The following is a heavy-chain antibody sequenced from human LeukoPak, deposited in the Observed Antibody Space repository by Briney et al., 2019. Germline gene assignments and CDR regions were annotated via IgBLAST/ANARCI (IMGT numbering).Heavy chain of an antibody. V-gene: IGHV4-39*01. CDR3: ARLYGVQLWPGIRNDAFDI. CDR2: IYYSGST. J-gene: IGHJ3*02. D-gene: IGHD5-18*01. CDR1: GGSISSSSYY. Sequence: PSETLSLTCTVSGGSISSSSYYWGWIRQPPGKGLEWIGSIYYSGSTYYNPSLKSRVTISVDTSKNQFSLKLSSVTAADTAVYYCARLYGVQLWPGIRNDAFDIWGQGTMVTVSS.